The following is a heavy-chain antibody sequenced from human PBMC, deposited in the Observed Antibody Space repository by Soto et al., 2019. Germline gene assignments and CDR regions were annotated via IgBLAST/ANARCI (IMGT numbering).Heavy chain of an antibody. CDR3: ARVWRNFDY. CDR2: INHSGST. Sequence: QVQLQQWGAGLLKPSETLSLTCAVYGGSFSGYYWSWIRQPPGKGLEWIGEINHSGSTNYNPSLKXRXTXXVDTSKNQFSLKLSSVTAADTAVYYCARVWRNFDYWGQGTLVTVSS. J-gene: IGHJ4*02. V-gene: IGHV4-34*01. CDR1: GGSFSGYY. D-gene: IGHD2-21*01.